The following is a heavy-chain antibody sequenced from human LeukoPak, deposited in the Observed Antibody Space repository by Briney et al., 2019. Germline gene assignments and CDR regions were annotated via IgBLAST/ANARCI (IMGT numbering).Heavy chain of an antibody. V-gene: IGHV1-2*02. Sequence: GASVKVSCKASGYTFTGYYMHWVRQAPGQGLEWMGWINPNSGGTNYAQKFQGRVTMTRDTSISTAYMELSRVRSDDTAVYYCAREVLRYFDWLSDAFDIWGQGTMVTVSS. J-gene: IGHJ3*02. CDR2: INPNSGGT. CDR1: GYTFTGYY. D-gene: IGHD3-9*01. CDR3: AREVLRYFDWLSDAFDI.